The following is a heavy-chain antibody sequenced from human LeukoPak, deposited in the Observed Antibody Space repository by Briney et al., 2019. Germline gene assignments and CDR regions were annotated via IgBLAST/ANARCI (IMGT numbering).Heavy chain of an antibody. J-gene: IGHJ4*02. CDR1: GFTFSSYS. Sequence: PGGSLRLSCAASGFTFSSYSMNWVRQAPGKGLEWVANIKQDGSEKYYVDSVKGRFTISRDNAKNSLYLQMNSLRAEDTAVYYCARVPGWPQRWYFDYWGQGTLVTVSS. D-gene: IGHD5-24*01. CDR3: ARVPGWPQRWYFDY. V-gene: IGHV3-7*01. CDR2: IKQDGSEK.